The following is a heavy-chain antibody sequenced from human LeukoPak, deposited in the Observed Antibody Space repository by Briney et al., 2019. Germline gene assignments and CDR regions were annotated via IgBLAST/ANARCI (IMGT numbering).Heavy chain of an antibody. V-gene: IGHV4-59*05. CDR3: ASRYYGVDY. CDR2: IYYSGST. Sequence: PSETLSLTCTVSGGSISSYYWSWIRQPPGKGLEWIGSIYYSGSTYYNPSLKSRVTISVDTSKNQFSLKLSSVTAADTAVYYCASRYYGVDYWGQGTLVTVSS. CDR1: GGSISSYY. D-gene: IGHD3-10*01. J-gene: IGHJ4*02.